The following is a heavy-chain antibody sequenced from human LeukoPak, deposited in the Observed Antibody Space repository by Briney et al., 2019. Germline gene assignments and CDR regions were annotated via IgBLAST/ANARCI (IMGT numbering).Heavy chain of an antibody. J-gene: IGHJ4*02. D-gene: IGHD2-8*02. V-gene: IGHV3-23*01. CDR3: AKGGGVIGRSYYFDY. Sequence: GGSLRLSCAASGFTFSSYGMSWVRQAPGKGPEWVSAISGSGGSTYYADSVKGRFTISRDNPKNTMNLQMNSLRAEDTAVYYCAKGGGVIGRSYYFDYWGQGTLVTVSS. CDR1: GFTFSSYG. CDR2: ISGSGGST.